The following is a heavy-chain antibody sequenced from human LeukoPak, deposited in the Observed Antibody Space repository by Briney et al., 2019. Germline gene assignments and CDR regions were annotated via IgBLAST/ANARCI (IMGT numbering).Heavy chain of an antibody. J-gene: IGHJ6*03. V-gene: IGHV3-23*01. CDR3: AKDRDIQEYYYYYMDV. CDR1: GFTFSSYA. D-gene: IGHD2-15*01. CDR2: ISGSGGST. Sequence: GGSLRLSCAASGFTFSSYAMSWVRQAPGKGLEWVSAISGSGGSTYYADSVKGRFTISRDNSKNTLYLQMNSLRAEDTAVYYCAKDRDIQEYYYYYMDVWGKGTTVTVSS.